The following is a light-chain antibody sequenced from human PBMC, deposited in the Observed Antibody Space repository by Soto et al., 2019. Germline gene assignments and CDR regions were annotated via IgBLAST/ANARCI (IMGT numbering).Light chain of an antibody. CDR1: SGSIASNY. CDR3: QSYESNNHKV. J-gene: IGLJ2*01. CDR2: DDN. Sequence: NFMLTQPHSVSESPGKTVTISCTRSSGSIASNYVQCYQQRPGSAPTTVMYDDNQSPPGVLDRFSGSIDSSSNSASLTIAVLNTEDEDDYSCQSYESNNHKVFGGGTKLTVL. V-gene: IGLV6-57*03.